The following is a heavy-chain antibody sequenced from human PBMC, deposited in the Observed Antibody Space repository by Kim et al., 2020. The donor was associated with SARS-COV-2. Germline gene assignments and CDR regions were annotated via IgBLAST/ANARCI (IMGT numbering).Heavy chain of an antibody. D-gene: IGHD5-18*01. CDR1: GYTFTGYY. J-gene: IGHJ4*02. Sequence: APVKVSCKASGYTFTGYYMHWVRQAPGQGLEWMGRINPNSGGTNYAQKFQGRVTMTRDTSISTAYMELSRLRSDDTAVYYCASGGSLRGYSYGPAKPNDWGQGTLVTVSS. CDR2: INPNSGGT. CDR3: ASGGSLRGYSYGPAKPND. V-gene: IGHV1-2*06.